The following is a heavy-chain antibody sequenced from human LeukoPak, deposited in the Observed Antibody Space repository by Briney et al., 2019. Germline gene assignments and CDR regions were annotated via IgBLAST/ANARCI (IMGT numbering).Heavy chain of an antibody. CDR3: AKTGDYGGGLDY. Sequence: GGSLRLSCAASGFTFSSYAMSWVRQAPGRGLEWVSAISGSGGSTYYADSVKGRFTISRDNSKNTLYLQMNSLRAEDTAVYYCAKTGDYGGGLDYWGQGTLVTVSS. D-gene: IGHD4-17*01. V-gene: IGHV3-23*01. CDR1: GFTFSSYA. CDR2: ISGSGGST. J-gene: IGHJ4*02.